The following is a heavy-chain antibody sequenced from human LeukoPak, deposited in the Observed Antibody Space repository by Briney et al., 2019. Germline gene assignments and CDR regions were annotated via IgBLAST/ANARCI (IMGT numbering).Heavy chain of an antibody. CDR1: RFTFSSYA. D-gene: IGHD6-13*01. Sequence: PGGSLRLSCAASRFTFSSYAMSGVRQAAGKGLEWVSSIGGSGGSTYYADSVKGGLTLSRYSPKNTLYLQMTSLRDEDSAVYYCAKVETAAAATLRGFDYWGQGTLVTVSS. CDR2: IGGSGGST. J-gene: IGHJ4*02. V-gene: IGHV3-23*01. CDR3: AKVETAAAATLRGFDY.